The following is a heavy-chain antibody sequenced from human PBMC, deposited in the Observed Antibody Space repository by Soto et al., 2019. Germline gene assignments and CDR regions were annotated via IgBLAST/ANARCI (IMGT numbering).Heavy chain of an antibody. CDR1: GYTFTSYG. V-gene: IGHV1-18*01. D-gene: IGHD5-12*01. Sequence: ASVKVSCKASGYTFTSYGISWVRQAPGQGLEWMGWISAYNGNTNYAQKIQGRVTMTTDTSTSTAYMELRSLRSDDTAVYYCAKFHSGYDAFDIWGQGTMVTVSS. J-gene: IGHJ3*02. CDR3: AKFHSGYDAFDI. CDR2: ISAYNGNT.